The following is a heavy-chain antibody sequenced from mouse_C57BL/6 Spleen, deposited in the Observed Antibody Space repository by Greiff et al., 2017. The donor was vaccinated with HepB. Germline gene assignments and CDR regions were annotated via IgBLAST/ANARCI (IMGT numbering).Heavy chain of an antibody. CDR2: INPSSGYT. Sequence: VQLQQSGAELARPGASVKMSCKASGYTFTSYTMHWVKQRPGQGLEWIRYINPSSGYTKYNQKFKDKATLTADKSSSTAYMQLSSLTSEDSAVYYCARSNDGDYWGQGTTLTVSS. V-gene: IGHV1-4*01. CDR3: ARSNDGDY. CDR1: GYTFTSYT. J-gene: IGHJ2*01. D-gene: IGHD2-12*01.